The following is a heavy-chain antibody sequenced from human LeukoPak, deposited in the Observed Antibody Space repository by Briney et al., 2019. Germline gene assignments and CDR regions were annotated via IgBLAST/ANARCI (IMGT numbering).Heavy chain of an antibody. J-gene: IGHJ5*01. Sequence: GGSLRLSCAASGFTFSSYWMSWVRQAPGKGLEWVANISPDGSKTNYVDSVKGRFTISRDNAKNSLYLKMNSLRAEDTDVYYCARPRVLDSWGQGTLVIVSS. CDR3: ARPRVLDS. CDR2: ISPDGSKT. V-gene: IGHV3-7*01. CDR1: GFTFSSYW.